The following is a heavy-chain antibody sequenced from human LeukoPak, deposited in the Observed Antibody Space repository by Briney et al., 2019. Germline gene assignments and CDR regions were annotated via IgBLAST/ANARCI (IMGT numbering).Heavy chain of an antibody. J-gene: IGHJ4*02. Sequence: GGSLRLSCAASGFTFSSYSMNWVRQAPGKGLEWVSSISSSSSYIYYADSVKGRFTISRDNAKNSLYLQMNSLRAEDTAVYYCARGRGSTSGQGGYFDYWGQGTLVTVSS. V-gene: IGHV3-21*01. D-gene: IGHD2-2*01. CDR1: GFTFSSYS. CDR3: ARGRGSTSGQGGYFDY. CDR2: ISSSSSYI.